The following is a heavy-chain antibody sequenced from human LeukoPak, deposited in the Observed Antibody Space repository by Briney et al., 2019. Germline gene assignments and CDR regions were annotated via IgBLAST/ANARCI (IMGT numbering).Heavy chain of an antibody. CDR2: INAGNGNT. CDR1: GYTFTSYA. CDR3: ARVYSSGWYDY. Sequence: GASVKVSCKASGYTFTSYAMHWVRQAPGQRLEWMGWINAGNGNTKYSQKFQGKVTITRDTSASTAYMELSSLRSEDTAVYYCARVYSSGWYDYWGQGTLVTVSS. D-gene: IGHD6-19*01. J-gene: IGHJ4*02. V-gene: IGHV1-3*01.